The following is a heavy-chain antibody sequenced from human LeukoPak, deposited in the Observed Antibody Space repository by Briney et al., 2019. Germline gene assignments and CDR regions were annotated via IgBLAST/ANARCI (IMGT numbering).Heavy chain of an antibody. CDR2: ITPNSDDT. CDR3: ARYSSGWREFDY. D-gene: IGHD6-19*01. J-gene: IGHJ4*02. V-gene: IGHV1-2*02. CDR1: GYTFTDYY. Sequence: ASVKVSCTASGYTFTDYYIHWVRQAPGQGLEWMGCITPNSDDTDYAEKFQGRITMSRDTSINTAYMELTRLRSDDTAVYYCARYSSGWREFDYWGQGTLVTVSS.